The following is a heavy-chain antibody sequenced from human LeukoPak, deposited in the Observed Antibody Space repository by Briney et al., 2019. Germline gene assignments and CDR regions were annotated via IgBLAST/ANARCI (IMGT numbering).Heavy chain of an antibody. CDR1: GYTFTRYF. J-gene: IGHJ4*02. D-gene: IGHD7-27*01. V-gene: IGHV1-46*01. CDR2: VNPSGGST. Sequence: ASVKVSCTASGYTFTRYFMHWVRQAPGQGLEWMGLVNPSGGSTNYAQKFQGRVTMTRDMSTSTAFMELDSLRSEDTAVYYCARGPGDLGDYWGQGTLVTVSS. CDR3: ARGPGDLGDY.